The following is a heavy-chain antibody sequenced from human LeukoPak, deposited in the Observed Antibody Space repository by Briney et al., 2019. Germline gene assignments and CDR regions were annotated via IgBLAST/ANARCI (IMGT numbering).Heavy chain of an antibody. CDR2: IYASGST. V-gene: IGHV4-4*07. CDR3: ARMSNYYDTSGYYQSLDY. D-gene: IGHD3-22*01. J-gene: IGHJ4*02. Sequence: PSETLSLTCTVSGGSISNYYWSWIRQPAGKGLEWIGRIYASGSTNYNPSLQSRVTISVDRSKNQFSLKLNSVTAADTAVYYCARMSNYYDTSGYYQSLDYWGQGTLVTVSS. CDR1: GGSISNYY.